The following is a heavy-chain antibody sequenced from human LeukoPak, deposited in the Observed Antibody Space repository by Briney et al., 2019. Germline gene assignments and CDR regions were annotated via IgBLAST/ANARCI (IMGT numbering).Heavy chain of an antibody. V-gene: IGHV4-34*01. J-gene: IGHJ6*03. CDR1: GGSFSGYY. CDR2: INHSGST. CDR3: AREVGGSGSYSDYYYYMDV. Sequence: SETLSLTRAVYGGSFSGYYWSSIRQPPGKGLEWIGEINHSGSTNYNPSLKSRVTISVDTSKNQFSLKLSSVTAADTAVYYCAREVGGSGSYSDYYYYMDVWGKGTTVTVSS. D-gene: IGHD3-10*01.